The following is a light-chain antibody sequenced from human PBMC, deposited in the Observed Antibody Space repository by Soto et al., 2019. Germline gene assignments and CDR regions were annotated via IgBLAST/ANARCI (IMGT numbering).Light chain of an antibody. Sequence: QSVLTQPPSVSGAPGQRVTISCTGSSSKIGTGSDGHWYQHLPGTAPKLLIYGNTNRPSGVPDRFSASKSGTSASLATTGLKAEDEADYYCQSSDSSLSGYVFGTGTKATV. CDR1: SSKIGTGSD. CDR2: GNT. CDR3: QSSDSSLSGYV. J-gene: IGLJ1*01. V-gene: IGLV1-40*01.